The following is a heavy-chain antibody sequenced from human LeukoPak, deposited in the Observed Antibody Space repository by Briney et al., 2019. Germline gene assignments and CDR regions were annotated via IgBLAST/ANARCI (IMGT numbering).Heavy chain of an antibody. V-gene: IGHV3-23*01. CDR1: GFTFSSYA. J-gene: IGHJ6*02. CDR2: ISGSGGST. CDR3: AKWGPGPQYGYRTATGFYGMDV. Sequence: TGGSLRLSCAASGFTFSSYAMSWVRQAPGKGLEWVSAISGSGGSTYYADSVKGRFTISRDNSKNTLYLQMNSLRAEDTAVYYCAKWGPGPQYGYRTATGFYGMDVWGQGTTVIVSS. D-gene: IGHD5-18*01.